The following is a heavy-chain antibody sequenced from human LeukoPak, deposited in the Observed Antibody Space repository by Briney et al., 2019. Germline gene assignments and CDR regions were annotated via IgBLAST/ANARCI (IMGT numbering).Heavy chain of an antibody. CDR2: ISGSGGTT. CDR1: GFTFSIYG. Sequence: PGGSLRLSCAASGFTFSIYGMSWVRQAPGKGLEWVSAISGSGGTTYYADSVKGRFTISRDNSKNTLYLQMNSLRAEDTALYYCAKGRMGAILYFDYWGQGTLVTVSS. V-gene: IGHV3-23*01. J-gene: IGHJ4*02. CDR3: AKGRMGAILYFDY. D-gene: IGHD1-26*01.